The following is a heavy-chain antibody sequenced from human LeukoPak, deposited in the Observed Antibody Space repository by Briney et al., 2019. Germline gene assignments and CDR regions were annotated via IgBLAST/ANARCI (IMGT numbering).Heavy chain of an antibody. CDR2: ISAYNGNT. CDR3: ARVEYYDFWSGVNAFDI. V-gene: IGHV1-18*01. J-gene: IGHJ3*02. CDR1: GYTFTSYG. D-gene: IGHD3-3*01. Sequence: ASVNVSFTSSGYTFTSYGSSWVRQAPGQGLEWMGWISAYNGNTNYAQKLQGRVTMTTDTSTSTAYMELRCLRSDDTAVYYCARVEYYDFWSGVNAFDIWGQGTMVTVSS.